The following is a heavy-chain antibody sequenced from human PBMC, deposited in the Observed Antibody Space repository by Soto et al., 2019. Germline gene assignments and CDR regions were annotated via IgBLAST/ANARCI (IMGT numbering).Heavy chain of an antibody. J-gene: IGHJ4*02. V-gene: IGHV4-4*07. CDR2: IFPSGAT. Sequence: SETLSLTCTVSSGSLSNYYWSWIRQPAGKGLEWIGRIFPSGATNYNPSLKSRVTMSVDTPKNQFSLKLSYVTAADTAVYYCARGSLTIDYWGQGTLVTVSS. CDR3: ARGSLTIDY. CDR1: SGSLSNYY.